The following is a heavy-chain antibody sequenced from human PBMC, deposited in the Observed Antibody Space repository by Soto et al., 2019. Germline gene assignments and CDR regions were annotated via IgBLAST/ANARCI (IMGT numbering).Heavy chain of an antibody. CDR1: GYSFANYW. V-gene: IGHV5-51*01. CDR3: ARPGAPTDTVVYDF. J-gene: IGHJ4*02. CDR2: IYPGDSET. D-gene: IGHD5-18*01. Sequence: PGESLKIFCKASGYSFANYWIGCVCQKPGKGLEWMGVIYPGDSETTYSPSFEGQVIISVDRSRGTAFLEWSSLKASDTAMYYCARPGAPTDTVVYDFWGQGTQVTVSS.